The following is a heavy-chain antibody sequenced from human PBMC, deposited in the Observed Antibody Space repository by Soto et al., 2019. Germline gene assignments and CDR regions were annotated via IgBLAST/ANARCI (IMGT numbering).Heavy chain of an antibody. CDR2: ISGSSGTI. CDR1: GFTFSSYS. J-gene: IGHJ3*02. D-gene: IGHD3-10*01. V-gene: IGHV3-48*01. CDR3: ARDPYGSGTYYNSAFDI. Sequence: GGSLRLSCAASGFTFSSYSMSWVRQAPGKGLEWVSYISGSSGTIYYADSVKGRFTISRDNAKNSLYLQMNSLRVEDTAVYYCARDPYGSGTYYNSAFDIWGQGTMVTVSS.